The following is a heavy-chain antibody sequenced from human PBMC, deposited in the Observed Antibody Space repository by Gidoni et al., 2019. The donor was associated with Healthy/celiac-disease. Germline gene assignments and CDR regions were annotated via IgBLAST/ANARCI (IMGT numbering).Heavy chain of an antibody. CDR2: IYYSGST. Sequence: QVQLQESGPGLVKPSETLSLTCPVSGGSISSYYWSWIRQPPGKGLEWIGYIYYSGSTNYNPSLKSRVTISVDTSKNQFSLKLSSVTAADTAVYYCASTAGRYFDYYYYGMDVWGQGTTVTVSS. CDR1: GGSISSYY. D-gene: IGHD3-9*01. CDR3: ASTAGRYFDYYYYGMDV. V-gene: IGHV4-59*01. J-gene: IGHJ6*02.